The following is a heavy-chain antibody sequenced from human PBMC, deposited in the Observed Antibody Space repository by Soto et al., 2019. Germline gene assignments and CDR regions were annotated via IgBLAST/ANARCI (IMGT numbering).Heavy chain of an antibody. CDR3: ARAPGHSVHSSGWQIDY. J-gene: IGHJ4*02. Sequence: LRLSCAASGFTFSDYAMYWVRQAPGKGLEWVSVISFDGNIKYYTGSVKGRFTISRDNSKNTLHLQVNSLRTEDTALYYRARAPGHSVHSSGWQIDYWGQGTLVTVSS. CDR2: ISFDGNIK. CDR1: GFTFSDYA. V-gene: IGHV3-30-3*01. D-gene: IGHD6-19*01.